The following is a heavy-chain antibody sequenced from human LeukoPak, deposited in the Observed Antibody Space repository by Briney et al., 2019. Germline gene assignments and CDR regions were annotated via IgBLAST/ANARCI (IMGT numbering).Heavy chain of an antibody. V-gene: IGHV4-59*01. CDR3: ARVDIVVVPATITYYYYMDV. Sequence: KPSETLSLTCTVSGGSISSYYWSWIRQPPGKGLEWIGYIYYSGSTNYNPSLKSRVTISVDTSKNQFSLKLSPVTAADTAVYYCARVDIVVVPATITYYYYMDVWGKGTTVTVSS. CDR1: GGSISSYY. J-gene: IGHJ6*03. CDR2: IYYSGST. D-gene: IGHD2-2*03.